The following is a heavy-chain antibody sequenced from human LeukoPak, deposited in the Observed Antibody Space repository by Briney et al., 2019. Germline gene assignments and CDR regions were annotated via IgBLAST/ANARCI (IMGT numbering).Heavy chain of an antibody. CDR1: GYTFTSYD. Sequence: GASVKVSCKASGYTFTSYDINWVRQATGQGLEWMGWINTYNGNTNYAQKLQGRVTMTTDTSTTTAYMELRSLRSDDTAVYYCARGGMSGRDALDYWGQGTLVTVSS. V-gene: IGHV1-18*01. CDR3: ARGGMSGRDALDY. D-gene: IGHD2-21*01. CDR2: INTYNGNT. J-gene: IGHJ4*02.